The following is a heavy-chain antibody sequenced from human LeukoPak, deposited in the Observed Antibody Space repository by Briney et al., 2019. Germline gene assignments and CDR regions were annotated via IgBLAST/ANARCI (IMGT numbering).Heavy chain of an antibody. CDR3: ATHDPIEMVRGGPPDGY. D-gene: IGHD3-10*01. J-gene: IGHJ4*02. CDR2: ISPGGEIT. CDR1: GFTFSIYG. Sequence: GGSLRLSCAASGFTFSIYGMNWVRQAPGKGLEWVSGISPGGEITYYADSVKGRFTISRDNAKNSLYLQMNSLRAEDTAVYYCATHDPIEMVRGGPPDGYWGQGTLVTVSS. V-gene: IGHV3-21*01.